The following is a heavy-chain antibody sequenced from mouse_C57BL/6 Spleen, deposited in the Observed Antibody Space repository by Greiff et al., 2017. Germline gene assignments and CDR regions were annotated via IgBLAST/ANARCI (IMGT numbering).Heavy chain of an antibody. V-gene: IGHV1-52*01. D-gene: IGHD1-1*01. CDR2: IDPSGSDT. J-gene: IGHJ2*01. Sequence: QVQLQQPGAELVRPGSSVKLSCKASGYTFTSYWMHWVKQRPIQGLEWIGNIDPSGSDTHYNQKFKDKATLTVDKSSSTAYMQLSSLTSEDSAVYYCASSITTVASFDYWGQGTTLTVSS. CDR3: ASSITTVASFDY. CDR1: GYTFTSYW.